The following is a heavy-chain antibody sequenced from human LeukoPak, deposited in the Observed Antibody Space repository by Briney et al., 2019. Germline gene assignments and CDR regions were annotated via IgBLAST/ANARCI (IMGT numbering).Heavy chain of an antibody. D-gene: IGHD6-13*01. CDR1: GGSFSGYY. CDR2: ISHSGST. CDR3: ASAGDSSSWYIGGPYNWFDP. Sequence: PSETLSLTCAVYGGSFSGYYWSWIRQPPGTGLEWIGEISHSGSTNYNPSLKSRVTISVDTSKNQFSLKLSSVTAADTAVYYCASAGDSSSWYIGGPYNWFDPWGQGTLVTVSS. J-gene: IGHJ5*02. V-gene: IGHV4-34*01.